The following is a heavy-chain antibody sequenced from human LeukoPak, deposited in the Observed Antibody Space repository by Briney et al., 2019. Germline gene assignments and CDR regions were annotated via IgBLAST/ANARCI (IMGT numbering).Heavy chain of an antibody. Sequence: PGGSLRLSCAASGFAFSSYAMTWVRQALGKGLEWVSAISGSGGTTYSADSVRGRFTISRDNSKNTLYLQMNSLRAEDTAIYYCAKGLVNDWSALEYWGQGTLVTVSS. D-gene: IGHD3-9*01. CDR2: ISGSGGTT. CDR3: AKGLVNDWSALEY. V-gene: IGHV3-23*01. J-gene: IGHJ4*02. CDR1: GFAFSSYA.